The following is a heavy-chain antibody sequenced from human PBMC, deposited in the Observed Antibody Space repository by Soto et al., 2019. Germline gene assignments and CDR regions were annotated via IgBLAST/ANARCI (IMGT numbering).Heavy chain of an antibody. D-gene: IGHD6-6*01. CDR3: ARLRWQLVCFDY. Sequence: SETLSLTCTVSGGSISSSSYYWGWIRQPPGKGLEWIGSIYYSGSTYYNPSLKSRVTISVDTSKNQFSLKLSSVTAADTAVYYCARLRWQLVCFDYWGQGTLVTVSS. CDR1: GGSISSSSYY. V-gene: IGHV4-39*01. CDR2: IYYSGST. J-gene: IGHJ4*02.